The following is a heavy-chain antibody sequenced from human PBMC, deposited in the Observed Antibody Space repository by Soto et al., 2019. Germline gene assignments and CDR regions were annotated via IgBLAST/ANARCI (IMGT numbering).Heavy chain of an antibody. CDR1: DYTFRSYA. V-gene: IGHV3-30*18. D-gene: IGHD1-20*01. Sequence: QVQLVESGGGVVHPGKALRLSCAASDYTFRSYAMHWVRQAPGRGLEWVAAVSSDGSEKSYSDSVQGRFTISRDNPKNTIYLQMSSLRPEDTAIYFCAKENFDSGRLTGTYGMGVWGQGTTVTVSS. J-gene: IGHJ6*02. CDR2: VSSDGSEK. CDR3: AKENFDSGRLTGTYGMGV.